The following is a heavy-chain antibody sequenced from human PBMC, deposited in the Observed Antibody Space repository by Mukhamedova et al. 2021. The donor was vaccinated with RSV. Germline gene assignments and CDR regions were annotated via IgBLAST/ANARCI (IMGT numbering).Heavy chain of an antibody. J-gene: IGHJ5*02. CDR3: TRSMSGWYNWFDP. CDR2: IRSKANSYAT. V-gene: IGHV3-73*01. Sequence: GGIRSKANSYATAYAASVKGRFTISRDDSKNTAYLQMNSLKTEDTAVYYCTRSMSGWYNWFDPWGQGTLVTVSS. D-gene: IGHD6-19*01.